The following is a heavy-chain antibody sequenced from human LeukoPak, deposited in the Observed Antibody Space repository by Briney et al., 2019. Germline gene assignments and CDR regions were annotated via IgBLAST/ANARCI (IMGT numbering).Heavy chain of an antibody. CDR3: TRDRQGPRLYEMDI. D-gene: IGHD2-8*01. Sequence: GGSLRLSCAASGFTFSMYWMSWGRQAPGKGPEWVANIKVDGSEIYYVDSVKGRFTISRDNAKNSLYLQMNSLRAEDTAVYYCTRDRQGPRLYEMDIWGQGTTVTVYS. V-gene: IGHV3-7*01. J-gene: IGHJ6*02. CDR1: GFTFSMYW. CDR2: IKVDGSEI.